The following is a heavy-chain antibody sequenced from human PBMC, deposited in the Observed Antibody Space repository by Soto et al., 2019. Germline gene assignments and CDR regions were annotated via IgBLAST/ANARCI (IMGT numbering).Heavy chain of an antibody. CDR1: GWIFTFQY. J-gene: IGHJ4*02. Sequence: QMQLLQSGAEVKKTGSSVKISCKTSGWIFTFQYLHWVRQAPGQGLEWLGWITPYNGKVKYAQHFQGRISLTRDNSLTPLFLELRDLRPEDTGLYYCAQSATSGDQHFMDSWGQGTLVTVSS. CDR2: ITPYNGKV. CDR3: AQSATSGDQHFMDS. D-gene: IGHD2-21*01. V-gene: IGHV1-45*02.